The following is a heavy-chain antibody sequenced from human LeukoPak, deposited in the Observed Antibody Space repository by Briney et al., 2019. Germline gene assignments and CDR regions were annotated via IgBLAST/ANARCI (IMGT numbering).Heavy chain of an antibody. J-gene: IGHJ4*02. CDR3: ARCTTGRTFGSLREIKRSREIDY. D-gene: IGHD1-1*01. CDR1: GFTFSDSY. V-gene: IGHV3-69-1*01. Sequence: TGGSLRLSCAASGFTFSDSYMTWIRQAPGKGLEWVSSISSSSNIYYADSVKGRFTISRDNAKNSLYLQMNSLRVEDTAVYYCARCTTGRTFGSLREIKRSREIDYWGQGTLVTVSS. CDR2: ISSSSNI.